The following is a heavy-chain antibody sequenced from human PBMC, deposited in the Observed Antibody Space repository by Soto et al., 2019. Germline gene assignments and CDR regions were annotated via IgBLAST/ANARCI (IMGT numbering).Heavy chain of an antibody. Sequence: PGGSLRLSCAASGFTFSNAWMNWVPQAPGKGLEWGGRIKSKTDGGTTDYAAPVKGRFTISRDDSKNTLYLQMNSLKTEDTAVYYCTTDWIRVAAAEPTYYYYYYGMDVWGQGTTVTVSS. J-gene: IGHJ6*02. CDR3: TTDWIRVAAAEPTYYYYYYGMDV. D-gene: IGHD6-13*01. V-gene: IGHV3-15*07. CDR2: IKSKTDGGTT. CDR1: GFTFSNAW.